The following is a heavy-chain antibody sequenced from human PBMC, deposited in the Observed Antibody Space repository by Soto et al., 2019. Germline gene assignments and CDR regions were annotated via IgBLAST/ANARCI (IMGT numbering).Heavy chain of an antibody. J-gene: IGHJ4*02. Sequence: GGSLRLSCAASGITFSNFGMSWVRQAPGKGLEWVSSIGAGGTTNYADSVKGRFTISRDNSKNTLYLQMNSLRVEDTAVYYCAKREVAGTTYFDYWGQGTPVTVYS. D-gene: IGHD6-19*01. CDR3: AKREVAGTTYFDY. V-gene: IGHV3-23*01. CDR2: IGAGGTT. CDR1: GITFSNFG.